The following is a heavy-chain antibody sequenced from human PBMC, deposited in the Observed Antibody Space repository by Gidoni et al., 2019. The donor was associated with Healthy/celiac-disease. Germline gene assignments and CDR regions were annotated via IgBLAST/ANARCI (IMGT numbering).Heavy chain of an antibody. V-gene: IGHV3-74*01. D-gene: IGHD5-12*01. J-gene: IGHJ4*02. CDR2: INSDGSST. CDR1: GFTFSSYW. Sequence: EVQLVESGGGLVQPGGSLRLSCAASGFTFSSYWMLWVRQAPGKGLVWVSRINSDGSSTSYADSVKGRFTISRDNAKNTLYLQMNSLRAEDTAVYYCVREGGYSGYELDYWGQGTLVTVSS. CDR3: VREGGYSGYELDY.